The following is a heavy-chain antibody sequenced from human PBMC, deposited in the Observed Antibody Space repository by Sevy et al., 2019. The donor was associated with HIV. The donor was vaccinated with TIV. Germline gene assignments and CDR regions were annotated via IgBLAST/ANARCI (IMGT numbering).Heavy chain of an antibody. CDR1: GFTFSSYA. V-gene: IGHV3-30-3*01. D-gene: IGHD4-17*01. CDR2: ISYDGSNK. CDR3: ARDWDYGDYPKYYYYYMDV. J-gene: IGHJ6*03. Sequence: GGSLRLSCAASGFTFSSYAMHWVRQAPGKGLEWVAVISYDGSNKYYEDSVKGRFTISRDNSKNTLYLQMNSLRAEDTAVYYCARDWDYGDYPKYYYYYMDVWGKGTTVTVSS.